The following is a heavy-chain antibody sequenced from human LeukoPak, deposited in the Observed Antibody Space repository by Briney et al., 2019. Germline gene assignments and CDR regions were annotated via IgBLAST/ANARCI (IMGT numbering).Heavy chain of an antibody. D-gene: IGHD5-12*01. CDR3: ARWGYSGYDRDGYKNAPYYFDY. CDR2: ISYDGSNK. CDR1: GFTFSSYA. V-gene: IGHV3-30*04. J-gene: IGHJ4*02. Sequence: GGSLRLSCAASGFTFSSYAMHWVRQAPGKGLEWVAVISYDGSNKYYADSVKGRFTISRDNAKNSLYLQMNSLRAEDTAVYYCARWGYSGYDRDGYKNAPYYFDYWGQGTLVTVSS.